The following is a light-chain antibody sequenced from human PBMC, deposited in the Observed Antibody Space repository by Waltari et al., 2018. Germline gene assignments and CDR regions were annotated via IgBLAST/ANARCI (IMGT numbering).Light chain of an antibody. V-gene: IGKV3-20*01. CDR1: QSVGRA. J-gene: IGKJ1*01. Sequence: EIVLTQSPGTLALSPGERATLSCRASQSVGRALAWYQQKPGQAPRLPLYDTSTRATGIPDRFSGSGSGTDVSLTSSRVEPEDFAVYYCQMYVRLPVTFGQGTKVEVK. CDR2: DTS. CDR3: QMYVRLPVT.